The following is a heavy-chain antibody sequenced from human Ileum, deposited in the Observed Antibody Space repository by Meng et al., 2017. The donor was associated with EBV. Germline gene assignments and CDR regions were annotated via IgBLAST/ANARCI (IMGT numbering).Heavy chain of an antibody. J-gene: IGHJ4*02. V-gene: IGHV4-4*02. CDR1: CGSFNGHPC. Sequence: QLPVSAPVRVTPSAPVTFLSSVACGSFNGHPCCSWVRQPPGAGLELIGQIYHSWATNSNPSLKSRVTISVDTSENKFSLELNSVTAADTAVYFCAWIPYGDYCSAYFDYWSPGTLVTVSS. CDR3: AWIPYGDYCSAYFDY. CDR2: IYHSWAT. D-gene: IGHD2-21*02.